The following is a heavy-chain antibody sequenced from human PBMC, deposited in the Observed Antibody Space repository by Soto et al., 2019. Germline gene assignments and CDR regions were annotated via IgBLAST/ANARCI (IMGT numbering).Heavy chain of an antibody. CDR1: GFTFDYYW. J-gene: IGHJ3*01. Sequence: EVQLVESGGGLVQPGESLRLSCAASGFTFDYYWMHWVRQAPGKGLVWVSRIHSDGTSTTYAASVKGRFTISRDNAKNTLSLQMNSLRAEETAVYYCARGDRGAFDLWGQGTVVTVSS. CDR3: ARGDRGAFDL. D-gene: IGHD3-16*01. V-gene: IGHV3-74*01. CDR2: IHSDGTST.